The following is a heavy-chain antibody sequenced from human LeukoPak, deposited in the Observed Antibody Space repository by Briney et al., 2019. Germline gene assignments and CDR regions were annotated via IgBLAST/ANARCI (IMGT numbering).Heavy chain of an antibody. CDR2: IYTSGST. J-gene: IGHJ4*02. D-gene: IGHD3-22*01. Sequence: SQTLSLTCTVSGGSISSSNYYWSWIRQPAGKGLEWIGRIYTSGSTNYNPSLKSRVTISVDTSKNQFSLKLSSVTAADTAVYYCARTYYYDSSGRPFDYWGQGTLVTVSS. V-gene: IGHV4-61*02. CDR3: ARTYYYDSSGRPFDY. CDR1: GGSISSSNYY.